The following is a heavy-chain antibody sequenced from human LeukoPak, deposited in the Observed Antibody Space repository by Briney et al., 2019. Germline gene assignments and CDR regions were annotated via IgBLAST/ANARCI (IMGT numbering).Heavy chain of an antibody. CDR1: GGTFSSYA. J-gene: IGHJ5*02. V-gene: IGHV1-69*06. CDR3: ARGVGDSSGGEWFDP. Sequence: ASVKVSCKASGGTFSSYAISWVRQAPGQGLEWMGGIIPIFGTANYAQKFQGRVTITADKSTSTAYMELSSLRSEDTAVYYCARGVGDSSGGEWFDPWGQGTLVTVSS. D-gene: IGHD4-17*01. CDR2: IIPIFGTA.